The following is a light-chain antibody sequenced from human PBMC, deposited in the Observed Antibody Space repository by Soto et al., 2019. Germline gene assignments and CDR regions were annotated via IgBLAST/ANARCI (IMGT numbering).Light chain of an antibody. V-gene: IGKV3-11*01. CDR2: HAS. CDR3: QQYNSYSWT. CDR1: QSVSSY. J-gene: IGKJ1*01. Sequence: EIVLTQSPATLSLSPGERATLSCRASQSVSSYLAWYQQKPGQAPRLLIYHASNRATGIPARFSGSGSGTDFTLTISSLQPDDFATYYCQQYNSYSWTFGQGTKVDIK.